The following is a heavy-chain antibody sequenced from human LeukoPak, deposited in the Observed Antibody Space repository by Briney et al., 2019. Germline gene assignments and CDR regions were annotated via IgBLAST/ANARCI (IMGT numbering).Heavy chain of an antibody. CDR3: ARGSTYYDSSGQVPFDY. CDR1: GFTFSTYS. J-gene: IGHJ4*02. D-gene: IGHD3-22*01. V-gene: IGHV3-48*01. CDR2: ISRSSSSTI. Sequence: GGSLRLSGAASGFTFSTYSMNWSRQAPGKGREGVSYISRSSSSTIYYADSVKGRFTISRENAKNSLYLQMNSLRAEDTAVYYCARGSTYYDSSGQVPFDYWGQGTLVTVSS.